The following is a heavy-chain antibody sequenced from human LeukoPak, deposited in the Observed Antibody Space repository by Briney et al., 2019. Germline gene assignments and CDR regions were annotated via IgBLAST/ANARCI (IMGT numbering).Heavy chain of an antibody. CDR2: IRSSGSPT. CDR3: ARGGGYCSSTSCPAHDY. Sequence: GGSLRLSCAASGFTFSSYSMNWVRQAPGKGLEWVSYIRSSGSPTYYADSVKGRFTISRDNAKNSLYLQMNSLRAEDTAVYYCARGGGYCSSTSCPAHDYWGQGTLVTVSS. CDR1: GFTFSSYS. D-gene: IGHD2-2*01. V-gene: IGHV3-21*05. J-gene: IGHJ4*02.